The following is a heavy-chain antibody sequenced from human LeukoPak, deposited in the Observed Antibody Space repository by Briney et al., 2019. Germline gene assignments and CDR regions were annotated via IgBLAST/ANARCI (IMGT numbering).Heavy chain of an antibody. CDR2: ISWNSGRM. CDR1: GFTFDDYA. CDR3: AKDMGYSSSSTFDY. Sequence: GGSLRLSCVASGFTFDDYAMHWFRQPPGKGLEWVSDISWNSGRMDYADSVKGRFTISRDNAKNSLYLQMNSLRTEDMAFYYCAKDMGYSSSSTFDYWGQGTLVSVSS. V-gene: IGHV3-9*03. D-gene: IGHD6-6*01. J-gene: IGHJ4*02.